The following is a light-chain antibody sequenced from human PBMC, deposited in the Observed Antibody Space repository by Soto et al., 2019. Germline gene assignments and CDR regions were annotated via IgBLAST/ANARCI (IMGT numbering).Light chain of an antibody. CDR1: LRIGTY. V-gene: IGKV1-39*01. J-gene: IGKJ4*01. Sequence: DIQMTQSPSSLSASVGDRVTITCRASLRIGTYLNWFQQKPGKAPKILIYAASSLHSGVPSRFSGSGSGTDFSLTISSLQPEDFASYYCQQCYSPPLSFGGGTKVDIK. CDR2: AAS. CDR3: QQCYSPPLS.